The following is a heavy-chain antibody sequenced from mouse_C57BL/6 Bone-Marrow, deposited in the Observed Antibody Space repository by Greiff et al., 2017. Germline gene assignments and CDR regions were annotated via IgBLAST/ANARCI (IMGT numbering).Heavy chain of an antibody. CDR1: GYAFSSYW. V-gene: IGHV1-80*01. CDR3: ARLEYYYGSSYDY. D-gene: IGHD1-1*01. Sequence: ESGAELVKPGASVKISCKASGYAFSSYWMNWVKQRPGKGLEWIGQIYPGDGDTNYNGKFKGKATLTADKSSSTAYMQLSSLTSEDSAVYFCARLEYYYGSSYDYWGQGTTLTVSS. J-gene: IGHJ2*01. CDR2: IYPGDGDT.